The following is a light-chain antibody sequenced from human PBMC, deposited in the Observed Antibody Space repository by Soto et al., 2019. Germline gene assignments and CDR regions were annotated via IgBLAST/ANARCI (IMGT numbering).Light chain of an antibody. CDR1: ENVYINS. CDR3: QQYATSHLT. Sequence: EIVLTQSPGTLSLSPGEGATLSCRASENVYINSLAWYQQKPGQPPRLLIYGAATRASAVPDRFSGSGSGADFTLTITGLEPEDFAVYYCQQYATSHLTFGPGTRVD. V-gene: IGKV3-20*01. CDR2: GAA. J-gene: IGKJ3*01.